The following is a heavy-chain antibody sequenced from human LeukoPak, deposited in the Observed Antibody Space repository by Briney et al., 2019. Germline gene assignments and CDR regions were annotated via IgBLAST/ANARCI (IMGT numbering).Heavy chain of an antibody. D-gene: IGHD2-21*01. J-gene: IGHJ4*02. CDR1: GFTFSSYA. CDR3: AKEGNIVVVIAIVS. V-gene: IGHV3-23*01. CDR2: ISGSGVST. Sequence: GGSLRLSCAASGFTFSSYAMSWVRQAPGKGLQWVSAISGSGVSTYYADSVKGRFTISRDNSKNTLYPQMNSLRADDTAVYYCAKEGNIVVVIAIVSWGQGTLVTVSS.